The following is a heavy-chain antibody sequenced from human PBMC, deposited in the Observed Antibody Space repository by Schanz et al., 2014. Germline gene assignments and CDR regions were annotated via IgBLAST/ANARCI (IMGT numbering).Heavy chain of an antibody. V-gene: IGHV1-69*09. CDR3: ARGNTIFGVVILGWLDP. CDR2: IIPNLGSA. Sequence: QVHVVQSGAVLKTPGASVNVSCKTSGQTVSSYFIQWVRQAPGQGLEWMGRIIPNLGSANYAQKFQGRVTITADKSTSTVYMELSSLRSEDTAIYYCARGNTIFGVVILGWLDPWGQGTLVTVSS. J-gene: IGHJ5*02. D-gene: IGHD3-3*01. CDR1: GQTVSSYF.